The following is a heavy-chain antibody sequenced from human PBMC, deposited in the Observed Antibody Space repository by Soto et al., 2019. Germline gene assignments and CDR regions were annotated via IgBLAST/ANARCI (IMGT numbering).Heavy chain of an antibody. V-gene: IGHV4-31*03. D-gene: IGHD2-15*01. Sequence: SETLSLTCTVSGGSISSGGYYWSWIRQHPGKGLEWIGYIYYSGSTYYNPSLKSRVTISVDTSKNQFSLKLSSVTAADTAVYYCARSTVVMSRWFDPWGQGTLVTVSS. CDR1: GGSISSGGYY. J-gene: IGHJ5*02. CDR3: ARSTVVMSRWFDP. CDR2: IYYSGST.